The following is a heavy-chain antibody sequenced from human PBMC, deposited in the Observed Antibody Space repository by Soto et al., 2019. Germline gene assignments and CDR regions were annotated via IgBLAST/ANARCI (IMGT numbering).Heavy chain of an antibody. CDR2: ISGSGGST. J-gene: IGHJ4*02. D-gene: IGHD5-12*01. CDR3: AKDRWMATIPYFDY. V-gene: IGHV3-23*01. CDR1: GFTFSSYA. Sequence: EVQLLESGGGLVQPGGSLRLSCAAAGFTFSSYAMSWVRQAPGKGLEWVSAISGSGGSTYYADSVKGRFTISRDNSKNTMYLQMNSLRAEDTAVYYCAKDRWMATIPYFDYWGQGTLVTVSS.